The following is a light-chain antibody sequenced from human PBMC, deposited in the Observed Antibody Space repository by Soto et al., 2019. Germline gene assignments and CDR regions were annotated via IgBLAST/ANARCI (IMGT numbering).Light chain of an antibody. CDR1: QSVCSRC. J-gene: IGKJ1*01. CDR3: QHYGTTPWT. Sequence: ETELTQSPGTLSLSPGDRVTLSCRASQSVCSRCFAWYQQKPGQSPRLLIYGASTKPTGIPDRFSGSGSGTDFTLTISRLEPEDFAVYYCQHYGTTPWTFDQGTKVGIK. CDR2: GAS. V-gene: IGKV3-20*01.